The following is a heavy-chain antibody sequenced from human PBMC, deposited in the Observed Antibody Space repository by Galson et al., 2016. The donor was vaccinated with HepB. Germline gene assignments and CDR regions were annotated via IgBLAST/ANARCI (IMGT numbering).Heavy chain of an antibody. J-gene: IGHJ4*02. V-gene: IGHV4-4*07. CDR2: LYTSGST. D-gene: IGHD4-17*01. CDR3: VRVLRNDYGDYYFDY. CDR1: GASISSHY. Sequence: SETLSLTCNVSGASISSHYWSWIRQSAERGLERIGRLYTSGSTIYNPSLKSRVTMSADTSKDQLSLELTSVSAADTAIYYCVRVLRNDYGDYYFDYWGRGTLVTVSS.